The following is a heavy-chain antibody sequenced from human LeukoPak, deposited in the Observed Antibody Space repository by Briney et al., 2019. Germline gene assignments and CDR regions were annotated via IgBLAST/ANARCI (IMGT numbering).Heavy chain of an antibody. D-gene: IGHD4-17*01. V-gene: IGHV3-7*01. CDR1: GFTFSNAW. Sequence: AGGSLRLSCAASGFTFSNAWMSWVRQAPGKGLEWVANIKEDGSEKFYVDSVKGRFTISRDNAENLLFLQMNSLRAEDTAVYYCGRGHYGDYAWGQGTLVTVSS. CDR2: IKEDGSEK. J-gene: IGHJ5*02. CDR3: GRGHYGDYA.